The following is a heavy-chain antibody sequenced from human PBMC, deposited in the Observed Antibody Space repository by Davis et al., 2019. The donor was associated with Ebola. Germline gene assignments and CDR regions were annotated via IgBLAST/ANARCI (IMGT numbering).Heavy chain of an antibody. CDR1: GFTFSTYA. Sequence: PGGSLRLSCAGSGFTFSTYAMTWVRQAPGKGLEWVSRISGSGGDPHYADSVKGRFTISRDNAKNTLYLQMNTLRAEDTAVYYCARAKYYGMDVWGKGTTVTVSS. CDR2: ISGSGGDP. J-gene: IGHJ6*04. CDR3: ARAKYYGMDV. D-gene: IGHD6-6*01. V-gene: IGHV3-23*01.